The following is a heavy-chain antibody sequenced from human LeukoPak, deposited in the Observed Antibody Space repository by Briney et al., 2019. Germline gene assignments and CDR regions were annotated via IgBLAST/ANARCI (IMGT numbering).Heavy chain of an antibody. D-gene: IGHD3-3*01. J-gene: IGHJ3*02. V-gene: IGHV4-4*07. CDR2: IYTSGST. CDR3: ARDNYDFWTGAFDAFDI. Sequence: PSETLSLTCTVSGGSISSYYWSWIRQPAGKGLEWIGRIYTSGSTNYNPSLKSRVTMSVDTSKNQFSLKLSSVTAADTAVYYCARDNYDFWTGAFDAFDIWGQGTMVTVSS. CDR1: GGSISSYY.